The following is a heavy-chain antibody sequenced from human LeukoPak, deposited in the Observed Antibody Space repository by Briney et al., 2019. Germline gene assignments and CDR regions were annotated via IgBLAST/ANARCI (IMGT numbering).Heavy chain of an antibody. CDR2: ISGSGGST. CDR1: GFTFSSYA. V-gene: IGHV3-23*01. J-gene: IGHJ5*02. CDR3: AKLPRKVVLAATGSFDP. D-gene: IGHD2-15*01. Sequence: GGSLRLSCAASGFTFSSYAMSWVRRAPGKGLEWVAAISGSGGSTYYADSVKGRFTISRDNSKNTLYLQMNSLRAEDTAVYYCAKLPRKVVLAATGSFDPWGQGTPVTVSS.